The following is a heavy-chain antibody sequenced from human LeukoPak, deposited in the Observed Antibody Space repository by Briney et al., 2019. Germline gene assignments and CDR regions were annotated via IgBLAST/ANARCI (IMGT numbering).Heavy chain of an antibody. V-gene: IGHV3-23*01. D-gene: IGHD2/OR15-2a*01. CDR1: GFTFTTYG. J-gene: IGHJ4*02. Sequence: GGSLRLSCAASGFTFTTYGMNWVRQAPGKGLEWVSGIGGSGTRTYYADSVKGRFTISRENSKNTLYLQMNSLRAEDTAVYYCAKDSAKKYDDYWGQGTLVTVSS. CDR2: IGGSGTRT. CDR3: AKDSAKKYDDY.